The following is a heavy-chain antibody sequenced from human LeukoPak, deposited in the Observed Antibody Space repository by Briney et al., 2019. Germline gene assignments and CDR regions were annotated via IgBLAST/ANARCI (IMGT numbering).Heavy chain of an antibody. V-gene: IGHV3-74*01. D-gene: IGHD5-18*01. J-gene: IGHJ4*02. CDR3: AREENVDTAMVGYYFDY. CDR2: INSDGSST. CDR1: GFTFSSYG. Sequence: GGSLRLSCAASGFTFSSYGMHWVRQAPGKGLVWVSRINSDGSSTSYADSVKGRFTISRDNAKNTLYLQMNSLRAEDTAVYYCAREENVDTAMVGYYFDYWGQGTLVTVSS.